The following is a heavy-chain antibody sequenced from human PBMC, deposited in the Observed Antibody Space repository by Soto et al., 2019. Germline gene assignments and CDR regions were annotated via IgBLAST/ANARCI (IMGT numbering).Heavy chain of an antibody. CDR1: GFTFSNAW. CDR3: TTEGVWSGDPSLLP. Sequence: EVQLVESGGGLVKPGGSLRLSCAASGFTFSNAWMSWVRQAPGKGLEWVGRIKSKTDGGTTDYAAPVKGRFTISRDDSKNTLYLQMNSLKTEDTAVYYCTTEGVWSGDPSLLPWGQVTLVTVSS. CDR2: IKSKTDGGTT. J-gene: IGHJ5*02. V-gene: IGHV3-15*01. D-gene: IGHD3-3*01.